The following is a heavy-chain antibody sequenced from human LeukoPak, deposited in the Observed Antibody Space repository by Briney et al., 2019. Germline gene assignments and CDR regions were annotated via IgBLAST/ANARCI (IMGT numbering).Heavy chain of an antibody. CDR1: GFTFSSYA. D-gene: IGHD4-17*01. CDR3: AKSINNYGDINYFDY. J-gene: IGHJ4*02. Sequence: GGSMRLSCAASGFTFSSYAMSWVRQAPGKGLEWVSAISGSGGSTYYADSVKGRFTISRDNSKNTLYLQMNSLRAEDTAVYYCAKSINNYGDINYFDYWGQGTLVTVSS. V-gene: IGHV3-23*01. CDR2: ISGSGGST.